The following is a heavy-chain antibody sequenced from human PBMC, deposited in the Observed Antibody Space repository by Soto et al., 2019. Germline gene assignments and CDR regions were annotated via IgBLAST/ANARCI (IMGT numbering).Heavy chain of an antibody. J-gene: IGHJ6*02. V-gene: IGHV1-69*13. CDR3: ARDGYGGYSSGYYYYGMDV. Sequence: GASVKVSCKASGGTFSSYAISWVRQAPGQGLEWMGGIIPIFGTANYAQKFQGRVTITADESTSTAYMELSSLRSEDTAVYYCARDGYGGYSSGYYYYGMDVWGQGTTVTVSS. CDR2: IIPIFGTA. CDR1: GGTFSSYA. D-gene: IGHD6-19*01.